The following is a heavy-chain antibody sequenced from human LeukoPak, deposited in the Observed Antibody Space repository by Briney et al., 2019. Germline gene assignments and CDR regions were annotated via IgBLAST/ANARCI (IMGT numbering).Heavy chain of an antibody. J-gene: IGHJ4*02. CDR2: IYYSGST. CDR1: GGSLSSYY. D-gene: IGHD3-16*02. CDR3: ARHDYVWGSYRQ. Sequence: SETLSLTCTVSGGSLSSYYWSWIRQPPGKGLEWIGYIYYSGSTNYNPSLKSRVTISVDTSKNQFSLKLSSVTAADTAVYYCARHDYVWGSYRQWGQGTLVTVSS. V-gene: IGHV4-59*08.